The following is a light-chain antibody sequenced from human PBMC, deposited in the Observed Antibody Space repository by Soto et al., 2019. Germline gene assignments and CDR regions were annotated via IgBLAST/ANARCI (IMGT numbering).Light chain of an antibody. CDR1: SSDVGGSNY. CDR3: QSYDSSLSGYV. V-gene: IGLV2-8*01. CDR2: DVT. Sequence: QSVLTQPPSASGSPGQSVAISCTGTSSDVGGSNYVSWYQHHPGKAPKLIIYDVTQRPSGVPDRFSGSKSGTSASLAITGLQAEDEADYYCQSYDSSLSGYVFGTGTKLTVL. J-gene: IGLJ1*01.